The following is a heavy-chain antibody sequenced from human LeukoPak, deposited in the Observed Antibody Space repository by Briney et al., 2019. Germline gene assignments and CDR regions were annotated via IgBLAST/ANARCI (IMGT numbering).Heavy chain of an antibody. V-gene: IGHV4-34*01. CDR1: GGSFSGYY. J-gene: IGHJ4*02. CDR3: ARVGGSGSYYLSYFDY. Sequence: SETLSLTCAVYGGSFSGYYWSWIRQPPRKGLEWIGEINHSGSTNYNPSLKSRVTISVDTSKNQFSLKLSSVTAADTAVYYCARVGGSGSYYLSYFDYWGQGTLVTVSS. CDR2: INHSGST. D-gene: IGHD3-10*01.